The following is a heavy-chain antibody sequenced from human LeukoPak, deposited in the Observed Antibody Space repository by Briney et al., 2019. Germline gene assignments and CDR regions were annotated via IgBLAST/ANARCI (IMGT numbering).Heavy chain of an antibody. J-gene: IGHJ4*02. Sequence: GGSLRLSCAASGFTFSSYAMHWVRQAPGKGLEWVAVISYDGSNKYYADSVKGRFTISRDNSKNTLYLQMNSLRAEDTAVYYCARDAHYYDSSGSEDYWGQGTLVTVSS. V-gene: IGHV3-30*04. CDR1: GFTFSSYA. CDR3: ARDAHYYDSSGSEDY. CDR2: ISYDGSNK. D-gene: IGHD3-22*01.